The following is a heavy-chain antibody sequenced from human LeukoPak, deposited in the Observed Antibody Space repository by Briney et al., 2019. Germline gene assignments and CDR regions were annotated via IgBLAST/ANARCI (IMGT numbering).Heavy chain of an antibody. D-gene: IGHD3-22*01. CDR3: ARDREYYYDSSAGAFDI. Sequence: SQTLSLTCAISGDSVSSNSAAWIWIRQSPSRGLEWLGRTYYRSKWYNDYAVSVKSRITINPDTSKHQFSLQLNSVTPEDTAVYYCARDREYYYDSSAGAFDIWGQGTMVTVSS. J-gene: IGHJ3*02. CDR1: GDSVSSNSAA. V-gene: IGHV6-1*01. CDR2: TYYRSKWYN.